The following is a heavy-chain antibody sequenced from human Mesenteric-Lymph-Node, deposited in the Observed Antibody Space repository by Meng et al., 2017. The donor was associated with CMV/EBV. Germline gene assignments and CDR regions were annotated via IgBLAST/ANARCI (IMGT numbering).Heavy chain of an antibody. J-gene: IGHJ5*02. D-gene: IGHD6-13*01. CDR3: ARDTGEAAAGLLDR. V-gene: IGHV3-23*01. CDR2: ISGRGVYT. Sequence: GGSLRLSCAASGFTFSSHAMSWVRQAPGKGLEWVSSISGRGVYTYYADSVKGRFTVPRDNSKNTMYLQMDSLRAEDTAIYYCARDTGEAAAGLLDRWGQGTLVTVSS. CDR1: GFTFSSHA.